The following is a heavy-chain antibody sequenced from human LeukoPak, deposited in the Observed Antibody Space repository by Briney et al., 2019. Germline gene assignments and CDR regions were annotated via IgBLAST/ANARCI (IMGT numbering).Heavy chain of an antibody. V-gene: IGHV3-11*04. J-gene: IGHJ4*02. CDR3: ARGLGYSYGYGIDY. Sequence: GGSLRLSCVASGFTFSDYYMNWIRQAPGKGLEWVSYITTSGSTIYYIDSVKGRFTISRDNSKNTLYLQMNSLRAEDTALYYCARGLGYSYGYGIDYWGQGTLVTVSS. D-gene: IGHD5-18*01. CDR1: GFTFSDYY. CDR2: ITTSGSTI.